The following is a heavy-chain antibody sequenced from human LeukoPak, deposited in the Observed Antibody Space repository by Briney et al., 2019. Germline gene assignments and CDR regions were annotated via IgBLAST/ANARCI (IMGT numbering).Heavy chain of an antibody. Sequence: SETLSLTCAVYGGSFSGYYWSWIRQSPGKGLEWIGEINHSGSTNYNPSLKSRVTISVDTSKNQFSLKLSSVTAADTAVYYCARRGGSGRAFDYWGQGTLVTASS. V-gene: IGHV4-34*01. D-gene: IGHD1-26*01. CDR1: GGSFSGYY. J-gene: IGHJ4*02. CDR2: INHSGST. CDR3: ARRGGSGRAFDY.